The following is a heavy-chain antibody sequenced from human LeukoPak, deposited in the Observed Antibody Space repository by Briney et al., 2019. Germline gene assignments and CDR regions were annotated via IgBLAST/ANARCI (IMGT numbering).Heavy chain of an antibody. CDR3: ARQCTGYYYGWFDP. CDR1: GGSIRDSTYY. V-gene: IGHV4-39*01. J-gene: IGHJ5*02. CDR2: IFYNGNT. Sequence: KSSETLSLTCTVSGGSIRDSTYYWAWIRQPPGKGLEWIATIFYNGNTHYNPSLKSRVTMSVDTVKNQFSLKLSSVTAADTAVYHCARQCTGYYYGWFDPWGQGTLVTVSS. D-gene: IGHD3-22*01.